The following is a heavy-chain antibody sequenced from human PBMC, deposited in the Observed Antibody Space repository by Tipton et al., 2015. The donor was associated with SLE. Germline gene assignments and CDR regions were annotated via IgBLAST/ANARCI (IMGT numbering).Heavy chain of an antibody. J-gene: IGHJ6*03. CDR2: ISYSGTA. CDR1: DVSISRYS. V-gene: IGHV4-59*01. CDR3: ARVGLQLWPNAYYYYLDV. Sequence: TLSLTCSVSDVSISRYSWSWVRQPPGKALEWIGYISYSGTAKYNPSLKSRVTISVDTSNSHFSLKLTSVTAADTAVYFCARVGLQLWPNAYYYYLDVWGEGTTVTVSS. D-gene: IGHD5-18*01.